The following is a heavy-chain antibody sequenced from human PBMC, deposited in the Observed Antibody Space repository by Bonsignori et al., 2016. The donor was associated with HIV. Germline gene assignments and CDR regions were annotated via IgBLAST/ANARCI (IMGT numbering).Heavy chain of an antibody. Sequence: GSLRLSCTVSGGSISGYYWSWIRQPPGKGLEWIGYIYYSGSTHYNPSLKSRVTISGDTSKNQFSLRLTSVTAADTAVYYCARAVTGTPYYFDFWGQGTLVTVSS. J-gene: IGHJ4*02. D-gene: IGHD6-19*01. CDR3: ARAVTGTPYYFDF. CDR2: IYYSGST. V-gene: IGHV4-59*01. CDR1: GGSISGYY.